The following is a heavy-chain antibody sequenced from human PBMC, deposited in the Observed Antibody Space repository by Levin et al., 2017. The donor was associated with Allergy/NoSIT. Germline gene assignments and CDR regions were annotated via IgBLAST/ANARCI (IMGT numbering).Heavy chain of an antibody. V-gene: IGHV3-11*05. CDR1: GFTFSDYY. CDR3: ARGDSYYYYYMDV. Sequence: SLKISCAASGFTFSDYYMSWIRQAPGKGLEWVSYISSSSSYTNYADSVKGRFTISRDNAKNSLYLQMNSLRAEDTAVYYCARGDSYYYYYMDVWGKGTTVTVSS. J-gene: IGHJ6*03. CDR2: ISSSSSYT.